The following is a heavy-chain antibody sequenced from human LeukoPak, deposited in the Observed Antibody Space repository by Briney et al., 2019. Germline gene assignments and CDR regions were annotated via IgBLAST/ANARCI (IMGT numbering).Heavy chain of an antibody. CDR2: INPSGGST. CDR1: GYTFTSYY. J-gene: IGHJ4*02. D-gene: IGHD4-23*01. CDR3: ARDSGGNHDY. Sequence: GASVKVSCKASGYTFTSYYMHWERQAPGQGLEWTGIINPSGGSTSYAQKFQGRVTMTRDTSTSTVYMELSSLRSEDTAVYYCARDSGGNHDYWGQGTLVTVSS. V-gene: IGHV1-46*01.